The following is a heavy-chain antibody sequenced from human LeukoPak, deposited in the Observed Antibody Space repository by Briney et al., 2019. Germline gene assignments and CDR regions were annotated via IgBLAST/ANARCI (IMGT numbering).Heavy chain of an antibody. CDR3: SKRGVGSDDY. CDR2: IHPGDSDT. CDR1: GYSFSNYW. V-gene: IGHV5-51*01. D-gene: IGHD3-10*01. Sequence: GESLKISCKGSGYSFSNYWIAWVRQMPGKGLEWMGIIHPGDSDTRYSPSFQGQVTISADKSTSTVYLQWSSLKASDSAMYYCSKRGVGSDDYWGQGTLLIVSS. J-gene: IGHJ4*02.